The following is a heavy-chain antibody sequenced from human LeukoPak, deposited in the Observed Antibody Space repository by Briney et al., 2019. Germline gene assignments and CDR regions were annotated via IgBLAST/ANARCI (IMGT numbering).Heavy chain of an antibody. D-gene: IGHD3-9*01. Sequence: GGSLRLSCVASGFMFSNYAMSWVRQAPGKGLEWVSTTSGSGGSTFYADSVKGRLTISRDNSKNTLFLQMNSLRAEDTAVYYCAKGVRYDILTGYSFDYWGQGTLVTVSS. CDR1: GFMFSNYA. CDR2: TSGSGGST. CDR3: AKGVRYDILTGYSFDY. V-gene: IGHV3-23*01. J-gene: IGHJ4*02.